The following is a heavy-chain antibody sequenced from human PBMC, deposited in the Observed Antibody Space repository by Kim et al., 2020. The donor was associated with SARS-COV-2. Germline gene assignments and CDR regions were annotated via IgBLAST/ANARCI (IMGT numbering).Heavy chain of an antibody. J-gene: IGHJ5*02. D-gene: IGHD1-1*01. Sequence: AVSVKSRITINPDTPKNQFSLQLNSVTPEDTAVYYCARVSGGDWNDGFDPWGQGTLVTVSS. CDR3: ARVSGGDWNDGFDP. V-gene: IGHV6-1*01.